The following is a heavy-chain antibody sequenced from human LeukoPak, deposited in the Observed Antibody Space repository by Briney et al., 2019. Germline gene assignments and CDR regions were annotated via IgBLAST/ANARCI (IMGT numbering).Heavy chain of an antibody. CDR3: AKNLYCGGGSCYPSALGMDV. CDR1: GFTFSSYS. CDR2: ISGSGNRT. V-gene: IGHV3-23*01. J-gene: IGHJ6*02. Sequence: QAGGSLRLSCAASGFTFSSYSMNWVRQAPGKGLEWVSSISGSGNRTYYADSVKGRFTISRDNSKNTLFLQMNSLRAEDTAVYYCAKNLYCGGGSCYPSALGMDVWGQGTTVTVSS. D-gene: IGHD2-15*01.